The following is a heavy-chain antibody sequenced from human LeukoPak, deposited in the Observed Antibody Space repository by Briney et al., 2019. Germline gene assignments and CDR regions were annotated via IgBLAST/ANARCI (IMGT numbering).Heavy chain of an antibody. J-gene: IGHJ6*02. CDR2: IYYSGST. V-gene: IGHV4-30-4*01. CDR3: ARALQIYDFWSGYYPYYYYYGMDV. Sequence: SWVRQPPGKGLEWIGYIYYSGSTYYNPSLKSRVTISVDTSKNQFSLKLSSVTAADTAVYYCARALQIYDFWSGYYPYYYYYGMDVWGQGTTVTVSS. D-gene: IGHD3-3*01.